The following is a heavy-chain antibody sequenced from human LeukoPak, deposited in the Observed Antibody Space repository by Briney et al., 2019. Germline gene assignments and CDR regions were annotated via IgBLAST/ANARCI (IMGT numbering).Heavy chain of an antibody. J-gene: IGHJ4*02. Sequence: ASVKVSCKASGYTFTSYGISWVRQAPGQGLEWMGWISAYNGNTDYAQKLQGRVTMTTDTSTSTAYMELRSLRSDDTAVYYCARDLDYYYDSSGYLTHQPVYWGQGTLVTVSS. CDR1: GYTFTSYG. CDR3: ARDLDYYYDSSGYLTHQPVY. V-gene: IGHV1-18*01. D-gene: IGHD3-22*01. CDR2: ISAYNGNT.